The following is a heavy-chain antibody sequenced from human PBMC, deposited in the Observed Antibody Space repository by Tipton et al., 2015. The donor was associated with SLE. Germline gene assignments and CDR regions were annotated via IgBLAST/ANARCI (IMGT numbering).Heavy chain of an antibody. V-gene: IGHV4-61*05. D-gene: IGHD5-12*01. CDR2: TYYGGST. CDR3: VRGYPYFDF. CDR1: GGHISSSSHY. Sequence: TLSLTCSVSGGHISSSSHYWGWIRQPPGKGLEWIGYTYYGGSTKYNPSLNSRVTISLDTSKNQFSLRLSSVTAADTAVYYCVRGYPYFDFWGQGTLVTVSS. J-gene: IGHJ4*02.